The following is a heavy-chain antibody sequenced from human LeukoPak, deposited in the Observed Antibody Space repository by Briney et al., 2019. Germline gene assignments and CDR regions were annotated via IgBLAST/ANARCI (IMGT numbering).Heavy chain of an antibody. V-gene: IGHV3-7*01. CDR2: IKPDGNEE. J-gene: IGHJ4*02. Sequence: GGSLRLSCSASGFTFSRDWMSWVRHTPGKGLECVAKIKPDGNEEYYMDSVKGRFTISRDNSKNSLYLHLISLRDEDTAVYYCAKSGGFVDFWSVYPHYFDYWGQGTLVTVSS. CDR1: GFTFSRDW. CDR3: AKSGGFVDFWSVYPHYFDY. D-gene: IGHD3-3*01.